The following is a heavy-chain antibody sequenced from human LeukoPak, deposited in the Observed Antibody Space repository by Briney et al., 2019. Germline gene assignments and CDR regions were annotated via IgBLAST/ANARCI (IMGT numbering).Heavy chain of an antibody. Sequence: PSETLSLTCTVSGGSISSYYWSWIRQPAGKGLEWIGRIYTSGSTNYNPSLKSRVTMSVDTSKNQFSLKLSSVTAADTAVYYCARVHFWSGYYPGYFDYWGQGTLVTVSS. J-gene: IGHJ4*02. D-gene: IGHD3-3*02. CDR3: ARVHFWSGYYPGYFDY. CDR2: IYTSGST. CDR1: GGSISSYY. V-gene: IGHV4-4*07.